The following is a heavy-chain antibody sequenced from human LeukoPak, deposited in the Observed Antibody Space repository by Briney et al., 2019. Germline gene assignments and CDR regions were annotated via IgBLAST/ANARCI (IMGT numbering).Heavy chain of an antibody. D-gene: IGHD2-2*01. CDR2: ISRDSTDI. J-gene: IGHJ4*02. Sequence: GGSLRLSCAASGFTFSSYSMSWVRQAPGKGLEWVSFISRDSTDIYHADSVEGRFTISRDNAKNSLYLQMNNLRAEDTAIYYCAKDLPAAVDWGQGTLVTVSS. CDR3: AKDLPAAVD. CDR1: GFTFSSYS. V-gene: IGHV3-21*01.